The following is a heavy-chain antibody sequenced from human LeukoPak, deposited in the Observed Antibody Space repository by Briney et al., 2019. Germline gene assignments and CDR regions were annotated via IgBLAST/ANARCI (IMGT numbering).Heavy chain of an antibody. D-gene: IGHD6-19*01. CDR2: IYYSGST. J-gene: IGHJ4*02. CDR1: GGSISSSSYY. CDR3: ARHRRYSSDWDY. V-gene: IGHV4-39*01. Sequence: PSETLSLTCTVSGGSISSSSYYWGWIRQPPGKGLEWIGSIYYSGSTYYNPSLKSRVTISVDTSKNQFSLKLSSVTAADTAVYYCARHRRYSSDWDYWGQGTLVTVSS.